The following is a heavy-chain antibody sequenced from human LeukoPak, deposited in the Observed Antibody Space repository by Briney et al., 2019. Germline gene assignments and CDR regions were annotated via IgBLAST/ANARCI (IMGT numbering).Heavy chain of an antibody. CDR3: ARVLVERGYYFDY. Sequence: SVLLSRTCATHSGTISSAYGSSIGSPAGKSPSSIGRIYTSGSTNYNPSLKSRVTLSVDKSKNQFSLKLSSVTAADTAVYYCARVLVERGYYFDYWGQGTLVTVYS. V-gene: IGHV4-59*10. J-gene: IGHJ4*02. CDR2: IYTSGST. CDR1: SGTISSAY. D-gene: IGHD2-8*01.